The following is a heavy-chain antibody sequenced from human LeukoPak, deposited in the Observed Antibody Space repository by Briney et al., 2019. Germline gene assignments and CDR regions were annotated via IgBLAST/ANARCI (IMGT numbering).Heavy chain of an antibody. Sequence: SVKVSCKASGGTFSSYAISWVRQAPGQGLEWMGRIIPILGIANYAQKFQGRVTITADKSTSTAYMELSSLRSEDTAVYYCARVEYHYGSGSAFDIWGQGTMVTVSS. CDR2: IIPILGIA. J-gene: IGHJ3*02. D-gene: IGHD3-10*01. CDR1: GGTFSSYA. CDR3: ARVEYHYGSGSAFDI. V-gene: IGHV1-69*04.